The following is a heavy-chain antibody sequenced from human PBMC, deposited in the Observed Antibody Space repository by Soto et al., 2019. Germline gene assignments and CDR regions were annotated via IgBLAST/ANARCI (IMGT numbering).Heavy chain of an antibody. CDR1: GGSISSVYYY. CDR2: IYDSGST. D-gene: IGHD7-27*01. CDR3: ARGPAGDKVDY. J-gene: IGHJ4*02. Sequence: SETLSLTCTVSGGSISSVYYYWSWIRQPPGKGLEWMGRIYDSGSTYSNPSVESRASISVDTSKNQFSLKLTSVTGADTAVYYCARGPAGDKVDYWGQGTLVTVSS. V-gene: IGHV4-30-4*01.